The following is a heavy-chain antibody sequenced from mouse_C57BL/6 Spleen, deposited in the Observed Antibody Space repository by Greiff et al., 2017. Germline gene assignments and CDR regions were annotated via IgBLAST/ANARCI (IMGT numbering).Heavy chain of an antibody. Sequence: VQLQQSGPELVKPGASVKIPCKASGYTFTDYNMDWVKQSHGKSLEWIGDINPNNGGTIYNQKFKGKATLTVDKSSSTAYMELRSLTSEDTAVYYFARARCITPVVAPYSMDYWGQGTSVTVSS. CDR1: GYTFTDYN. J-gene: IGHJ4*01. CDR2: INPNNGGT. D-gene: IGHD1-1*01. V-gene: IGHV1-18*01. CDR3: ARARCITPVVAPYSMDY.